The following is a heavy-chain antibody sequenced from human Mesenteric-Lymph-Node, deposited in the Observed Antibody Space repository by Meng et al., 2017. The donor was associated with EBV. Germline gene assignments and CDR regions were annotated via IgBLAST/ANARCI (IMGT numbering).Heavy chain of an antibody. CDR3: ARISDYDSSGLDY. CDR2: ISAYNSNT. J-gene: IGHJ4*02. D-gene: IGHD3-22*01. V-gene: IGHV1-18*01. Sequence: QVQLDESGAEVKKPGSSVKVSCKASGGPFSSYAIPWVRQAPGQGLEWLGWISAYNSNTDYAQSIQGRVIMTKDTSTSTAYMDLRGLRPDDTAVYYCARISDYDSSGLDYWGQGTLVTVSS. CDR1: GGPFSSYA.